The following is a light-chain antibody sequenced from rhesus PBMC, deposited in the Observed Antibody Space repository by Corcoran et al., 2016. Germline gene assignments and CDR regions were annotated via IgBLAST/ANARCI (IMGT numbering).Light chain of an antibody. CDR3: QQFNSRPFT. CDR1: QDIRTW. CDR2: RAS. J-gene: IGKJ3*01. Sequence: DIQMTQSPSSLSTSVGDTVTITCRASQDIRTWLAWYQQKPGKAPKLLIYRASNLQGGVPSRFSGRGSWTDFTLTISSLQSEDFATYYCQQFNSRPFTFGPGTKLEI. V-gene: IGKV1-22*01.